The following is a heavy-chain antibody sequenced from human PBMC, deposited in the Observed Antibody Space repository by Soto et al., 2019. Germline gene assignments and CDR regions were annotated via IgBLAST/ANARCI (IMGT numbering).Heavy chain of an antibody. CDR3: ARGRQRGSGSYRDYFDY. D-gene: IGHD3-10*01. Sequence: PSETLSLICAIYGGSFSGYYWSWIRQPPGKGLEWIGEINHSGSTNYNPSLKSRVTISVDTSKNQFSLNLSSVTAADTAVYYCARGRQRGSGSYRDYFDYWGQGSLVTVSS. V-gene: IGHV4-34*01. J-gene: IGHJ4*02. CDR2: INHSGST. CDR1: GGSFSGYY.